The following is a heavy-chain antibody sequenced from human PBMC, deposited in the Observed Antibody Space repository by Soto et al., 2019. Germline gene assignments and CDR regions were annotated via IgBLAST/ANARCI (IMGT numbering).Heavy chain of an antibody. D-gene: IGHD2-2*01. Sequence: QVQLQQWGAGLLKPSETLSLTCAVYGGSFSGYYWSWIRQPPGKGLEWIGEINHSGSTNYNPSLMSRVTISVDTSKNQFSLKLSSVTAADTAVYYCATRRPDGSSTSCPISYWGQGTLVTVSS. CDR1: GGSFSGYY. CDR3: ATRRPDGSSTSCPISY. J-gene: IGHJ4*02. V-gene: IGHV4-34*01. CDR2: INHSGST.